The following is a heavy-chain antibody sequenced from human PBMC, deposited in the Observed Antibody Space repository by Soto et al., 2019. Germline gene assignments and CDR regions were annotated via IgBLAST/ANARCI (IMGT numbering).Heavy chain of an antibody. D-gene: IGHD6-6*01. CDR1: GYSFTSYW. J-gene: IGHJ6*02. V-gene: IGHV5-10-1*01. CDR3: ARERAARLGNYYYGMDV. Sequence: DSLTISCKGSGYSFTSYWISLVRQMPGKGLEWMGRIDPSDSYTNYSPSFQGHVTISADKSISTAYLQWSSLKASDTAMYYCARERAARLGNYYYGMDVWGQGTTVTVS. CDR2: IDPSDSYT.